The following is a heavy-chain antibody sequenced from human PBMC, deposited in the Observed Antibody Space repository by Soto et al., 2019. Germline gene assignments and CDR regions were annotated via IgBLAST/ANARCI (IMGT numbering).Heavy chain of an antibody. CDR3: AKKEYYSPRAANDY. Sequence: GGSLRLSCAASGFTFSSYAMSWVRQAPGKGLEWVSAISGSGGSTYYADSVKGRFTISRDNSKNTLYLQMNSLRAEDTAVYYWAKKEYYSPRAANDYWGQGTLVTVSS. V-gene: IGHV3-23*01. J-gene: IGHJ4*02. CDR1: GFTFSSYA. CDR2: ISGSGGST. D-gene: IGHD4-4*01.